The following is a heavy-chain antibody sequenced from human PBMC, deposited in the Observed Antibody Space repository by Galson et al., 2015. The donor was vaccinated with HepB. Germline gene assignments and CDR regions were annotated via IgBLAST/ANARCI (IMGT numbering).Heavy chain of an antibody. CDR3: ARHRRYYGSGSQPHDAFDI. V-gene: IGHV5-10-1*01. D-gene: IGHD3-10*01. J-gene: IGHJ3*02. CDR2: IDPSDSYT. Sequence: QSGAEVKKPGESLRISCKGSGYSFTSYWISWVRQMPGKGLEWMGRIDPSDSYTNYSPSFQGHVTISADKSISTAYLQWSSLKASDTAMYYCARHRRYYGSGSQPHDAFDIWGQGTMVTVSS. CDR1: GYSFTSYW.